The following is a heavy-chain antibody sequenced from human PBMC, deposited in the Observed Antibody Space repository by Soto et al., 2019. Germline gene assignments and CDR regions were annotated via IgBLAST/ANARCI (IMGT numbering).Heavy chain of an antibody. D-gene: IGHD3-3*01. CDR2: IWYDGSNK. CDR3: AKDQEYYDFWSGYSIDY. CDR1: GFTFSSYG. J-gene: IGHJ4*02. Sequence: QVQLVESGGGVVQPGRSLRLSCAASGFTFSSYGMHWVRQAPGKGLEWVAVIWYDGSNKYYADSVKGRFTISRDNSKNTLYLQMNSLRAEDTAVYYCAKDQEYYDFWSGYSIDYWGQGTLVTVSS. V-gene: IGHV3-33*06.